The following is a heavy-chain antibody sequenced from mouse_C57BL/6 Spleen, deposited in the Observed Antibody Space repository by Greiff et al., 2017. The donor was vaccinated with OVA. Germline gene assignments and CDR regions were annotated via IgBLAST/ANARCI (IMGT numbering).Heavy chain of an antibody. CDR3: ARGGTVHWYFDV. V-gene: IGHV1-18*01. CDR1: GYTFTDYN. Sequence: EVKLMESGPELVKPGASVKIPCKASGYTFTDYNMDWVKQSHGKSLEWIGDINPNNGGTIYNQKFKGKATLTVDKSSSTAYMELRSLTSEDTAVYYCARGGTVHWYFDVWGTGTTVTVSS. CDR2: INPNNGGT. J-gene: IGHJ1*03. D-gene: IGHD4-1*01.